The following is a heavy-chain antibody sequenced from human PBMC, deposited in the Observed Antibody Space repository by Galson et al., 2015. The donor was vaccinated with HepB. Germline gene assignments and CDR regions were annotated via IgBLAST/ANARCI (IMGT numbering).Heavy chain of an antibody. Sequence: SLRLSCAGSGLSFSHYAMSWVRQAPGEGLEWIAAISGSGGWTYYADSAKDRFTISRDSSKSTLFLKVNSLGAEDTAIYSCAKGSGETWYYFDTWGQGTLVTVSS. V-gene: IGHV3-23*01. J-gene: IGHJ4*02. CDR2: ISGSGGWT. CDR1: GLSFSHYA. D-gene: IGHD2-15*01. CDR3: AKGSGETWYYFDT.